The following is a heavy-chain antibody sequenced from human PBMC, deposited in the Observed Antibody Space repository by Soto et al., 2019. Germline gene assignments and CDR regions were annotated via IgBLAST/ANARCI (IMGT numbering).Heavy chain of an antibody. Sequence: GGSLRLSCTASGFTFGDYAMSWFRQAPGKGLEWVSFIRNKAYGGTTEYAASVKGRFTISRDDSKSIAYLQMNSLKTEDTAVYYCTRNVSGYCTSTSCPRTDYWGQGTLVTVSS. CDR3: TRNVSGYCTSTSCPRTDY. CDR2: IRNKAYGGTT. V-gene: IGHV3-49*03. J-gene: IGHJ4*02. CDR1: GFTFGDYA. D-gene: IGHD2-2*03.